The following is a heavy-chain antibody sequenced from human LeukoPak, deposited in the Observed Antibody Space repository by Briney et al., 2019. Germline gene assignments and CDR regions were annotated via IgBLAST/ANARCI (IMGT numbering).Heavy chain of an antibody. CDR1: GGSITSSSYY. J-gene: IGHJ6*03. CDR3: ARGLGWLYYYYYMDV. V-gene: IGHV4-39*01. D-gene: IGHD5-12*01. Sequence: PSETLSLTCTVSGGSITSSSYYWGWIRQPPGKGLEWIGNIYYSGSTYYNPSLKSRVTISVDTSKNQFSLKLSSVTAADTAVYFCARGLGWLYYYYYMDVWGKGTTVTVSS. CDR2: IYYSGST.